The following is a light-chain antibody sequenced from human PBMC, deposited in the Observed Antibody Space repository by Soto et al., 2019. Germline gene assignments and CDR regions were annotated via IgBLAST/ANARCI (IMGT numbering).Light chain of an antibody. J-gene: IGLJ3*02. CDR2: NTN. CDR3: VLYMGSGISV. CDR1: SGSVSTSYY. V-gene: IGLV8-61*01. Sequence: QTVVTQEQSFSVAPGRTGTLTCGLSSGSVSTSYYPSWYQQTPGQAPRTLIYNTNTRSSGVPDRFSGSILGNKAALTITGAQADDESDYYCVLYMGSGISVFGGGTKLTVL.